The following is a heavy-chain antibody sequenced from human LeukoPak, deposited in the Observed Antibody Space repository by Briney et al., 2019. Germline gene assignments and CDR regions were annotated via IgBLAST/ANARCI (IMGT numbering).Heavy chain of an antibody. J-gene: IGHJ4*02. V-gene: IGHV3-53*01. D-gene: IGHD3-10*01. CDR2: IYSGGST. CDR1: GFTVSSNY. Sequence: PGGSLRLSCAASGFTVSSNYMSWVRQAPGKGLEWVSVIYSGGSTYYSDSVKGRFTISRDNSKNTLYLQMNRLRAEDTAVYYCAKTIGYYYGSGSYGVNYFDYWGQGTLVTVSS. CDR3: AKTIGYYYGSGSYGVNYFDY.